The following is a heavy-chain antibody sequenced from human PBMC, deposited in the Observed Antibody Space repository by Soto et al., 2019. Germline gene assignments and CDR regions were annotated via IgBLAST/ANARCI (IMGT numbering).Heavy chain of an antibody. J-gene: IGHJ6*02. D-gene: IGHD3-3*01. Sequence: PSQTLSLTCAISGDSVSSNSAAWNWIRQSPSRGLEWLGRTYHRSKWYNDYAVSVKSRITINPDTSKNQFSLQLNSVTPEDTAVYYCARSKVGVNYDFWSGYYTDYYYYYGMDVWGQGTTVTVSS. V-gene: IGHV6-1*01. CDR3: ARSKVGVNYDFWSGYYTDYYYYYGMDV. CDR2: TYHRSKWYN. CDR1: GDSVSSNSAA.